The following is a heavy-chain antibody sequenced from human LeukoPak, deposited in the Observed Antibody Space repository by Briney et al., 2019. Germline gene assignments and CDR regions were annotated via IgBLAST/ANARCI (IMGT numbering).Heavy chain of an antibody. J-gene: IGHJ4*02. Sequence: ESLKISCKGSGYSFTNYWIAWVRQMPGKGLEWMGIVYPGDSDTRYSPSFQGQVTISADKSISTAYLQWSSLKASDTAFYYCARDTSGYSRFDYWGQGTLVTVSS. CDR1: GYSFTNYW. CDR3: ARDTSGYSRFDY. D-gene: IGHD3-22*01. CDR2: VYPGDSDT. V-gene: IGHV5-51*01.